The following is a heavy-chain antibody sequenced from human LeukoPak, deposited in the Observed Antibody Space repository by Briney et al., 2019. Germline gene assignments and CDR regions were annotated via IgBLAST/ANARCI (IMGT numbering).Heavy chain of an antibody. V-gene: IGHV3-30-3*01. J-gene: IGHJ4*02. CDR3: ARGGSTAGYYFDY. D-gene: IGHD6-13*01. CDR1: GFTFSSYA. CDR2: ISYDGSNK. Sequence: PGRSLSLSCAASGFTFSSYAMHWVRQAPGKGLEWVAVISYDGSNKYYADSVKGRFTISRDNSKNTLYLQMNSLRAEDTAVYYCARGGSTAGYYFDYWGQGTLVTVSS.